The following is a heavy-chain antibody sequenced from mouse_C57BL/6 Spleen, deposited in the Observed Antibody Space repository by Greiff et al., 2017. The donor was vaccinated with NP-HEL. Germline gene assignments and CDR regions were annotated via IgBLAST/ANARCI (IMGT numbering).Heavy chain of an antibody. D-gene: IGHD1-1*01. Sequence: VQLQQSGAELARPGASVKMSCKASGYTFPSYTMHWVNQRPGQGLEWIGYINPSSGYPKYNQKFKDKATLTADKSSSTAYMQRSSLTSEDSAVYYCARLSATVVAPYYFDYWGQGTTLTVSS. CDR3: ARLSATVVAPYYFDY. J-gene: IGHJ2*01. CDR2: INPSSGYP. CDR1: GYTFPSYT. V-gene: IGHV1-4*01.